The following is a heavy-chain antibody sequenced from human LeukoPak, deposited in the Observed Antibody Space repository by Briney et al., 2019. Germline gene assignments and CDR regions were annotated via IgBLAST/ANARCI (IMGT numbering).Heavy chain of an antibody. CDR2: IYTSGST. V-gene: IGHV4-61*02. D-gene: IGHD3-3*01. CDR3: ARQAGVVTPFDY. J-gene: IGHJ4*02. CDR1: GGSISSGSYC. Sequence: PSETLSLTCTVSGGSISSGSYCWSWIRQPAGKGLEWIGRIYTSGSTNYNPSLKSRVTISVGTSKNQFSLKLSSVTAADTAVYYCARQAGVVTPFDYWGQGTLVTVSS.